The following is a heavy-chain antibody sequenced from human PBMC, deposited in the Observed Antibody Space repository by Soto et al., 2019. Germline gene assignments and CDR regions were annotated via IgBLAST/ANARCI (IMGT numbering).Heavy chain of an antibody. J-gene: IGHJ5*02. D-gene: IGHD2-8*01. CDR3: ARAISNVAPNWLDP. Sequence: ASVKVSCKASGYSFITYGISWVRQAPGQGLEWMGWISTYNGNTKYAQKFQGRVTMTTDTSITTGYMELTSLMSDDTAVYYCARAISNVAPNWLDPWGQGTLVTVSS. CDR2: ISTYNGNT. CDR1: GYSFITYG. V-gene: IGHV1-18*01.